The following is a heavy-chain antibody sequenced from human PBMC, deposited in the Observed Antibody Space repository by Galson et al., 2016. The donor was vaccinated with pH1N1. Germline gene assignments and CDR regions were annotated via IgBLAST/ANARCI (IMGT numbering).Heavy chain of an antibody. D-gene: IGHD5-12*01. CDR2: LIPILGTP. CDR1: GGTFTNYA. J-gene: IGHJ6*02. V-gene: IGHV1-69*13. Sequence: SVKVSCKASGGTFTNYATNWVRQAPGQGLEWMGGLIPILGTPDYAQTLQGRVTITADENTNTAYMEMSSLRAEDTAVYYCARGFSGYDRLEYYQNGMDVWGQGTTVTVSS. CDR3: ARGFSGYDRLEYYQNGMDV.